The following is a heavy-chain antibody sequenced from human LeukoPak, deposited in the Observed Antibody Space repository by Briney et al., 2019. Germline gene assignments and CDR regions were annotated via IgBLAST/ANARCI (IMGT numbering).Heavy chain of an antibody. CDR2: IYYSGST. V-gene: IGHV4-39*01. CDR1: GGCISSCNCY. Sequence: PSETLSLTCTVSGGCISSCNCYWGWIRQPPGKGLEWIGSIYYSGSTYYNPSLKSRVTISVDTSKNQFSLKLSSVTAADTAVYYCPRHPVIWPQYPSWGQGTLVTVSS. CDR3: PRHPVIWPQYPS. J-gene: IGHJ5*02. D-gene: IGHD5-24*01.